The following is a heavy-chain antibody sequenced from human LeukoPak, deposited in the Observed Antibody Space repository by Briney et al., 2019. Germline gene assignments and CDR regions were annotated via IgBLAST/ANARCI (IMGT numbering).Heavy chain of an antibody. CDR1: GYTFTNYG. CDR3: ARDLKMGYSSGRYSWGTGSSNDY. CDR2: ISAYNGNT. Sequence: ASVKVSCKASGYTFTNYGISWVRQAPGQGLEWMGWISAYNGNTNYAQKFQGRITMTTDTSTSTAYMELRSLRSDETAVYYCARDLKMGYSSGRYSWGTGSSNDYWGQGTLVTVSS. V-gene: IGHV1-18*01. D-gene: IGHD6-19*01. J-gene: IGHJ4*02.